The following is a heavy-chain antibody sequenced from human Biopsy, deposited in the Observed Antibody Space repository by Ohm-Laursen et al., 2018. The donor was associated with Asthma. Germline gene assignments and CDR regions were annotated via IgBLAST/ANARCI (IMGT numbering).Heavy chain of an antibody. CDR1: GGTFSNFA. V-gene: IGHV1-69*13. CDR3: ARCQVGYSSGWSLLLKKIYYSGMDV. Sequence: SVKVSCKVPGGTFSNFAISWVRQAPGQGLEWLGGSMTVFGTTNYAQKVQGRVTITADESTSTAYMEVTSLRSEDTAIYYCARCQVGYSSGWSLLLKKIYYSGMDVWGQGTAVTVSS. J-gene: IGHJ6*02. D-gene: IGHD6-19*01. CDR2: SMTVFGTT.